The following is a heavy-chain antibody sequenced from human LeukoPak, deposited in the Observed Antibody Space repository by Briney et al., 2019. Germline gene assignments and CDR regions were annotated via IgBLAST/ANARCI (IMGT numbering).Heavy chain of an antibody. D-gene: IGHD1-26*01. CDR1: GYTFSDYW. V-gene: IGHV3-7*01. CDR2: IKQDGSDK. CDR3: ARGGGDY. Sequence: PGGSLRLSCVASGYTFSDYWRTWVRQAPGKGLEWVANIKQDGSDKKYVDSVKGRFTISRDNAKNSLYLQMDSLRDEDTAVYYCARGGGDYWGQGTLVTVTS. J-gene: IGHJ4*02.